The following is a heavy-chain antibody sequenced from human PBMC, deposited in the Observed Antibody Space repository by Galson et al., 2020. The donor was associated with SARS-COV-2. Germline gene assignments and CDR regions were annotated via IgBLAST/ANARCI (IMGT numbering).Heavy chain of an antibody. J-gene: IGHJ5*02. Sequence: SETLSLTCAVYGGSFSGYYWSWIRQPPGKGLEWIGEINHSGSTNYNPSLKSRVTISVDTSKNQFSLKLSSVTAADTAVYYCARVDALDIVVVPAAREPPGWFDPWGQGTLVTVSS. CDR1: GGSFSGYY. V-gene: IGHV4-34*01. CDR3: ARVDALDIVVVPAAREPPGWFDP. D-gene: IGHD2-2*03. CDR2: INHSGST.